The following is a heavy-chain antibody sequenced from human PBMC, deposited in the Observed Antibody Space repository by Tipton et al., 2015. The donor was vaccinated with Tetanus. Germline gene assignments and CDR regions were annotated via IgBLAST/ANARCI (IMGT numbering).Heavy chain of an antibody. CDR3: ARARGVVVIREESYFDY. V-gene: IGHV1-18*01. CDR2: ISAYNGNT. Sequence: QVQLVQSGAGVKKPGASVKVSCKASGYTFTSYGISWVRQAPGQGLEWMGWISAYNGNTNYAQKLQGRVTMTTDTSTSTAYMGLRSLRSDDTAVYYCARARGVVVIREESYFDYWGQGTLVTVSS. CDR1: GYTFTSYG. D-gene: IGHD3-22*01. J-gene: IGHJ4*02.